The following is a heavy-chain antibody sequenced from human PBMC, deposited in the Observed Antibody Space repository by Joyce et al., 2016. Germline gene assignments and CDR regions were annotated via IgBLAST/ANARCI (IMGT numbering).Heavy chain of an antibody. Sequence: QVQLVESGGGVVQPGRSVRLSCAASGFAFSSYTMHWVRQAPGKGLDWVALISNDGSDKNYAESGKGRFTISRDNSKNTLYLQMNSLRPEDTAVYYCAGLDGGQDSWGQGTLVTVSS. J-gene: IGHJ4*02. CDR1: GFAFSSYT. V-gene: IGHV3-30-3*01. D-gene: IGHD2-15*01. CDR3: AGLDGGQDS. CDR2: ISNDGSDK.